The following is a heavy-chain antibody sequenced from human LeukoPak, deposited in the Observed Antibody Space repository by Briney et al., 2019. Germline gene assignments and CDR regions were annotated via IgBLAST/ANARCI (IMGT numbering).Heavy chain of an antibody. CDR2: IKQDGSEK. CDR1: GFTFSSNW. D-gene: IGHD6-19*01. J-gene: IGHJ4*02. V-gene: IGHV3-7*03. Sequence: GGSLRLSCAASGFTFSSNWVSWVRQAPGKGLEWVANIKQDGSEKYYVDSVKGRFTISRDNAKNLLFLQMNSLRAEDTAVYYCAREAWSSAWYWGQGTLVTVSS. CDR3: AREAWSSAWY.